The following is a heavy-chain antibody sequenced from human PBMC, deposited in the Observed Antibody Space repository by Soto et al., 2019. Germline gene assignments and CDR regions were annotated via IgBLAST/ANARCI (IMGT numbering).Heavy chain of an antibody. CDR3: ARAQDYNWNYLGFDY. CDR2: IYYSGST. J-gene: IGHJ4*02. V-gene: IGHV4-30-4*01. Sequence: SETLSLTCTVSGGSISSGDYYWSWIRQPPGKGLEWIGYIYYSGSTYYNPSLKSRVTISVDTSKNQFPLKLSSVTAADTAVYYCARAQDYNWNYLGFDYWGQGTLVTVSS. D-gene: IGHD1-7*01. CDR1: GGSISSGDYY.